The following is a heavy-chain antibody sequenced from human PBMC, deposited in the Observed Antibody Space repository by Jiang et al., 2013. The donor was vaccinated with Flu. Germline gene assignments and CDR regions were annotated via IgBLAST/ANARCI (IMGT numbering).Heavy chain of an antibody. CDR3: ARDLGYCTFGTLLGCVRNWFDP. CDR2: ISTYNGNT. V-gene: IGHV1-18*04. D-gene: IGHD2-8*01. Sequence: SGAEVKKPGASVKVSCKASGYSFTGYYMHWVRQAPGQGLEWMGWISTYNGNTNYARKFQGRVTMTRDKATDTAYMELRSLRSDDTAVYYCARDLGYCTFGTLLGCVRNWFDPWGQGTLVTVSS. CDR1: GYSFTGYY. J-gene: IGHJ5*02.